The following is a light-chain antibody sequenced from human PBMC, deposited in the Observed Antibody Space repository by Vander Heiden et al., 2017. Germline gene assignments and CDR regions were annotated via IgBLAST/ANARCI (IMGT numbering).Light chain of an antibody. CDR1: QSVSNH. V-gene: IGKV3-11*01. J-gene: IGKJ4*01. CDR2: AAS. Sequence: IGLTQSPASLSLSPGERATLSCRASQSVSNHLGWYQQKPGKVPRLLIYAASDRATGIPSRFSGSGSETDFTLTISSLEPEDSGVYYCQQCNAGPLTFGGGTKVEIK. CDR3: QQCNAGPLT.